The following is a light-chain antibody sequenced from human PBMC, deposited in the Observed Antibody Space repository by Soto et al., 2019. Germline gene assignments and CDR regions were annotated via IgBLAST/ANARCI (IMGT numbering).Light chain of an antibody. J-gene: IGKJ1*01. CDR1: QSISSF. CDR2: AAS. V-gene: IGKV1-39*01. CDR3: QQRYSIWWT. Sequence: DIQMTQSPSSLSTSVGDRVTISCRASQSISSFLNWFQQKPGKAPKLLIYAASSLQSGVPSRFSGSGSGTNFTLTIDSLQPEDFATYYCQQRYSIWWTVGQGTKVDSK.